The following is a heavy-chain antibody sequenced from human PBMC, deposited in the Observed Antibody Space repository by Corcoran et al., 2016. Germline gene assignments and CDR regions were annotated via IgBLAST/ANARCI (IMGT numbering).Heavy chain of an antibody. CDR1: GGSVSSGSYY. J-gene: IGHJ4*02. Sequence: QVQLQESGPGLVKPSETLSLTCTVSGGSVSSGSYYWSWIRQPPGKGLEWIGYIYYRGSTNYNPTLKSRVTISVDTSKNQFSLKLSSVTAADTAVYYCARSSGSYGWLDYWGQGTLVTVSS. V-gene: IGHV4-61*01. CDR3: ARSSGSYGWLDY. CDR2: IYYRGST. D-gene: IGHD1-26*01.